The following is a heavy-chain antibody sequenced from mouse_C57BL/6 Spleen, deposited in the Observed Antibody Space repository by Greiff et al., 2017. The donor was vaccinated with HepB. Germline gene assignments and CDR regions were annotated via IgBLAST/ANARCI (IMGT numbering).Heavy chain of an antibody. Sequence: VQLQQSGAELVRPGASVTLSCKASGYTFTDYEMHWVKRTPVHGLEWIGAIDPETGGTAYNQKFKGKAILTADKSSSTAYMELRSLTSEDSAVYYCTRFGPMGYAMDYWGQGTSVTVSS. D-gene: IGHD2-3*01. CDR2: IDPETGGT. V-gene: IGHV1-15*01. CDR1: GYTFTDYE. CDR3: TRFGPMGYAMDY. J-gene: IGHJ4*01.